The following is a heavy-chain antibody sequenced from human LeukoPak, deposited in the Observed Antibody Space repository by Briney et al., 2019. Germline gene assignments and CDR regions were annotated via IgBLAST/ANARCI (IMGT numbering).Heavy chain of an antibody. Sequence: MPSETLSLTCGVSGGSISSNSYNWGRLRQPPGKGLEGIGSIYYSGRNYYNPSLKSRVTISIDTSKNQFSLKVSSVTAADTAVYYCARHFGAVAGTFDYWGQGTLVTVSS. V-gene: IGHV4-39*01. J-gene: IGHJ4*02. CDR3: ARHFGAVAGTFDY. D-gene: IGHD6-19*01. CDR1: GGSISSNSYN. CDR2: IYYSGRN.